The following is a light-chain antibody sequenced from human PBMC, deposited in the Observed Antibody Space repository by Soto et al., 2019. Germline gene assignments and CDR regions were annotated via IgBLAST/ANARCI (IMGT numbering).Light chain of an antibody. CDR3: QQYGSSPIT. J-gene: IGKJ5*01. V-gene: IGKV3-20*01. CDR1: QSVRSER. CDR2: GAS. Sequence: EIVLTQSPDTLSLSPGERATLSCRASQSVRSERLAWYQHKRGQAPRLLISGASSRATGIPDRFSGSGSATDFTLTISRLEPEDFALYDCQQYGSSPITFGQGTRLEIK.